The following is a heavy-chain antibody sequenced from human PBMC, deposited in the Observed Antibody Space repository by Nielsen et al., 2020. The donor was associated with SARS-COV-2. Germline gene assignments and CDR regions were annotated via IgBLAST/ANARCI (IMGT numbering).Heavy chain of an antibody. CDR2: IDWDEDK. CDR3: ARSRDTGGYYVDF. Sequence: LRLSCAASGFTFSSYSMNWIRQAPGKALEWLALIDWDEDKYYSTSLKTRLTISKDTSKNQVVLTMTNMDPVDTATYYCARSRDTGGYYVDFWGQGTLVTVSS. J-gene: IGHJ4*02. CDR1: GFTFSSYSMN. V-gene: IGHV2-70*01. D-gene: IGHD3-22*01.